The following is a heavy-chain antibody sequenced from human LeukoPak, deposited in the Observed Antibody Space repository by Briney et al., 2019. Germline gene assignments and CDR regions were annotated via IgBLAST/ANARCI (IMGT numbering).Heavy chain of an antibody. J-gene: IGHJ5*02. CDR2: ISGSGAST. CDR1: GFTFSTNA. V-gene: IGHV3-23*01. CDR3: ARDARRFWSGYYTHNP. D-gene: IGHD3-3*01. Sequence: GGSLRLSCLTSGFTFSTNAMSWVRQAPGKGLEWISGISGSGASTYYADSVTDRFTISRDNAKNSLYLQMNSLRAEDTAVYYCARDARRFWSGYYTHNPWGQGTLVTVSS.